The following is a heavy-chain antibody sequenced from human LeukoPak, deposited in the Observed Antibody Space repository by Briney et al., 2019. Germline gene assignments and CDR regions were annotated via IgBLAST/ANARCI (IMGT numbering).Heavy chain of an antibody. CDR2: INGNGGST. V-gene: IGHV3-20*04. CDR1: GFTFDDYG. Sequence: GGSLRLSCAASGFTFDDYGMSWVRQAPGKGLEWVSGINGNGGSTGYADSVKGRFTMSRDNAKNSLYLQMNSLRAEDAALYYCARDCGGDCFSNDAFDFWGQGTMVTVSS. J-gene: IGHJ3*01. CDR3: ARDCGGDCFSNDAFDF. D-gene: IGHD2-21*02.